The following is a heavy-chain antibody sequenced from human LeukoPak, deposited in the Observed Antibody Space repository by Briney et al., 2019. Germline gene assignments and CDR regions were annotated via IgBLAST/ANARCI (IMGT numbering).Heavy chain of an antibody. Sequence: ASVKVSCKASGYTFTSYAMNWVRQAPGQGLEWMGWINTNTGNPTYAQGFTGRFVFSLDTSVSTAYLQISSLKAEDTAVYYCARVIAAAGYYGMDVWGQGTTVTVSS. CDR3: ARVIAAAGYYGMDV. V-gene: IGHV7-4-1*02. CDR2: INTNTGNP. D-gene: IGHD6-13*01. CDR1: GYTFTSYA. J-gene: IGHJ6*02.